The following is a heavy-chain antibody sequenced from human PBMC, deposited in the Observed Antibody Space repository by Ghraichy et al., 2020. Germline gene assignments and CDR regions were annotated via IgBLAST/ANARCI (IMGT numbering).Heavy chain of an antibody. CDR3: ARQDTAMAHWEPDAFDI. Sequence: GESLNISCAASGFTVSSNYMSWVRQAPGKGLEWVSVIYSGGSTYYADSVKGRFTISRHNSKNTLYLQMNSLRAEDTAVYYCARQDTAMAHWEPDAFDIWGQGTMVTVSS. J-gene: IGHJ3*02. V-gene: IGHV3-53*04. CDR2: IYSGGST. CDR1: GFTVSSNY. D-gene: IGHD5-18*01.